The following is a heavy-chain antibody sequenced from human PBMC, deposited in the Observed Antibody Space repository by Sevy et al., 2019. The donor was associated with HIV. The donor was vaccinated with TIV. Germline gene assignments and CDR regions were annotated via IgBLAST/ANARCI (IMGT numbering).Heavy chain of an antibody. D-gene: IGHD3-10*01. Sequence: GGSLRLSCAASGFSFNNYGMHWVRQAPGKGLEWVAAISNDGSNKHYAESGKGRFTISRDNSKNTRSLQMNSLRVEDTAIYYCLKDRGVTGTAPPHLDAMDVWGQGTTVTVSS. CDR2: ISNDGSNK. V-gene: IGHV3-30*18. CDR1: GFSFNNYG. CDR3: LKDRGVTGTAPPHLDAMDV. J-gene: IGHJ6*02.